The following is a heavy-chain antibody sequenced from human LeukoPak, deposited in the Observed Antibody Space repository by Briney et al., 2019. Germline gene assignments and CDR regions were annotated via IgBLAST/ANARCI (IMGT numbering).Heavy chain of an antibody. D-gene: IGHD3-16*02. Sequence: VGSLRLSCAASGFTVSSNYMSWVRQAPGKGLEWVSVIYSGGSTYYADSVKGRFTISRDNSKNTLYLQMNSLRAEDTAVYYCVKKGSWDAFDIWGQGTMVTVSS. CDR2: IYSGGST. CDR1: GFTVSSNY. V-gene: IGHV3-53*01. J-gene: IGHJ3*02. CDR3: VKKGSWDAFDI.